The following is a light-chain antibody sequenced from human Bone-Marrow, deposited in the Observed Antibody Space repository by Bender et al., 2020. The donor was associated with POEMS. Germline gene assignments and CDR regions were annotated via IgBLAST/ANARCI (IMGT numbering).Light chain of an antibody. Sequence: QSALTQPPSASGSPGQSVTISCTGSSSDVGGYNYVSWYQQHPGRAPKLVIFEVNKRPSGVPDRFSGSKSGNTASLTVSGLQADDEADYYCSSYSGSNNFGVFGTGTRVAV. V-gene: IGLV2-8*01. J-gene: IGLJ1*01. CDR2: EVN. CDR3: SSYSGSNNFGV. CDR1: SSDVGGYNY.